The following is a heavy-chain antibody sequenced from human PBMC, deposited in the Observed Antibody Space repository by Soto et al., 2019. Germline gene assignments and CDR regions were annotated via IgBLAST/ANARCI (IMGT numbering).Heavy chain of an antibody. CDR3: ASRMVWESENYGMDV. CDR1: GGSISSGGYY. Sequence: QVQLQESGPGLVKPSQTLSLTCTVSGGSISSGGYYWSWIRQHPGKGLEWIGYIYYSGSTYYNPFLTSRITISVDPSKNQFALKLSSVTAADTAVYYCASRMVWESENYGMDVWGQGTTVTVSS. V-gene: IGHV4-31*03. J-gene: IGHJ6*02. D-gene: IGHD3-10*01. CDR2: IYYSGST.